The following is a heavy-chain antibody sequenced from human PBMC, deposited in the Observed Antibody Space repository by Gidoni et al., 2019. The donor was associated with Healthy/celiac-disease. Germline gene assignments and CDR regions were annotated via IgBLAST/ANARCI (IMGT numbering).Heavy chain of an antibody. CDR1: GFTFDDYA. CDR3: AKDIYVDTAMDYYYGMDV. Sequence: EVQLVESGGGLVQPGRSLRLSCAASGFTFDDYAMHWVRQAPGKGLEWVSGISWNSGSIGYADSVKGRFTISRDNAKNSLYLQMNSLRAEDTALYYCAKDIYVDTAMDYYYGMDVWGQGTTVTVSS. CDR2: ISWNSGSI. V-gene: IGHV3-9*01. J-gene: IGHJ6*02. D-gene: IGHD5-18*01.